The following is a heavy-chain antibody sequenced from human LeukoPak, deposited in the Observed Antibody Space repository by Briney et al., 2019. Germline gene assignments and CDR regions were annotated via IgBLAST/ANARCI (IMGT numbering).Heavy chain of an antibody. D-gene: IGHD4-17*01. CDR2: ISWNSGSI. CDR3: AKDGNRLRGLPLDY. CDR1: GFTFDDYA. J-gene: IGHJ4*02. Sequence: PGGSLRLSCAASGFTFDDYAMHWVRQAPGKGLEWVSGISWNSGSIGYADSVKGRFTISRDNAKNSLYLQMNSLRAEDTALYYCAKDGNRLRGLPLDYGGQGTRVIVSS. V-gene: IGHV3-9*01.